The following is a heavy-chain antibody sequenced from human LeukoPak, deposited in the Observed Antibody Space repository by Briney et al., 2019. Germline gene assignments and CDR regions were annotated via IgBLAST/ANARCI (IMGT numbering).Heavy chain of an antibody. CDR3: AKDRSGTWSVDY. CDR1: GFTFSSYG. V-gene: IGHV3-30*19. CDR2: VFVGGSTK. J-gene: IGHJ4*02. D-gene: IGHD1-26*01. Sequence: PGRSLRLSCAASGFTFSSYGMHWVRQAPGKGLEWVAVVFVGGSTKWYADSVTGRYTISRDNSKNTLYLQMNSLGAEDTAIYYCAKDRSGTWSVDYWGQGTLVTVSS.